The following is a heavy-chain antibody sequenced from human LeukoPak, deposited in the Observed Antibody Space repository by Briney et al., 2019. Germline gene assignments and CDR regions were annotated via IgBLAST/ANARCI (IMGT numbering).Heavy chain of an antibody. CDR1: GYTFTGYY. CDR2: INPNSGGT. J-gene: IGHJ4*02. V-gene: IGHV1-2*02. Sequence: ASVKVSCKASGYTFTGYYMHWVRQAPGQGLEWMGWINPNSGGTNYAQKFQGRVTMTRDTSISTAYMELSRLRSDDTAVYYCARLPVYGDYEDPPRDSVDYWGQGTLVTVSS. D-gene: IGHD4-17*01. CDR3: ARLPVYGDYEDPPRDSVDY.